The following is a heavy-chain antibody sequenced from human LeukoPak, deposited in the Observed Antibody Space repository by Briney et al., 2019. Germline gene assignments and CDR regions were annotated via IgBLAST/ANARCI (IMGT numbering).Heavy chain of an antibody. J-gene: IGHJ3*02. CDR1: GGSISSYY. CDR3: ARLLWFGELSNAFDI. CDR2: IYYCGST. D-gene: IGHD3-10*01. Sequence: SETLSLTCTVSGGSISSYYWSWIRQPPGKGLEWIGYIYYCGSTNYNPSLKSRVTISVDTSKNQFSLKLSSVTAADTAVYYCARLLWFGELSNAFDIWGQGTMVTVSS. V-gene: IGHV4-59*01.